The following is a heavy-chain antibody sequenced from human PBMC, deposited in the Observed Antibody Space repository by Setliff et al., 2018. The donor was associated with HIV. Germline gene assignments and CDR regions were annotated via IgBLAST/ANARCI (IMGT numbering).Heavy chain of an antibody. CDR1: GYTFTSYA. D-gene: IGHD3-10*01. J-gene: IGHJ3*02. V-gene: IGHV1-3*01. CDR3: ARDSLPYYYGSGTDSFDI. CDR2: INGGNGDT. Sequence: GASVKVSCKASGYTFTSYAINWVRQAPGQSLEWMAWINGGNGDTKYSQKFQGRVTVTGDTSAITAYMELSDLRSEDTAVYYCARDSLPYYYGSGTDSFDIWGQGTMVT.